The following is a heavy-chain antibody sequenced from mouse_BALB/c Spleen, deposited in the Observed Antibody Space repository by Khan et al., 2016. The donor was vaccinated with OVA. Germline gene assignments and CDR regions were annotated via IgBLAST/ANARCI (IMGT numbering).Heavy chain of an antibody. CDR1: GFSLTGYG. J-gene: IGHJ4*01. V-gene: IGHV2-6-7*01. CDR3: ARAYYGNYREAMDY. CDR2: IWGDGTT. Sequence: VQLQESGPGLVAPSQSLSITCTVSGFSLTGYGVNWVRQPPGKGLEWLGMIWGDGTTDYNSALNSRLSISKDNSKSQVFLKMNSLPTDDTARYYCARAYYGNYREAMDYWGQGTSVTVSS. D-gene: IGHD2-10*01.